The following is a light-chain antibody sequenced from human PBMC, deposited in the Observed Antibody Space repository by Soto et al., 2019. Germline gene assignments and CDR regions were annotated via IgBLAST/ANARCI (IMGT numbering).Light chain of an antibody. J-gene: IGKJ1*01. V-gene: IGKV1-6*01. CDR3: LQLYNFSWT. CDR2: AAS. CDR1: QTISSW. Sequence: IQMTQSPSTLSASVGDRVSITCRASQTISSWLAWYQQKPGKAPKLLIFAASSLQSGVPSRFSGSGSGTDFTLTISRLQPEDFATYYCLQLYNFSWTFGQGTKVDIK.